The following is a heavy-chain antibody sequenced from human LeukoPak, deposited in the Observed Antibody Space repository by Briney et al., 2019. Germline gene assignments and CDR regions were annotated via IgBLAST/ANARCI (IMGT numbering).Heavy chain of an antibody. CDR3: AKIGVSGQWYFDL. J-gene: IGHJ2*01. Sequence: GGSLSLSCTASESTFSSFPMSWVRKAPGGGLEWISSFSCSCSLIYYADSLKGRFTVSRANAKNSLYVQMNSLRAEDTALYYCAKIGVSGQWYFDLWGRGTLVTVSS. CDR2: FSCSCSLI. D-gene: IGHD5/OR15-5a*01. V-gene: IGHV3-21*01. CDR1: ESTFSSFP.